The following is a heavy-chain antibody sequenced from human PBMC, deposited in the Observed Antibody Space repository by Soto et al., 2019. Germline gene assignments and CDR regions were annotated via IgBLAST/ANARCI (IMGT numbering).Heavy chain of an antibody. D-gene: IGHD1-1*01. CDR2: IYYSGST. Sequence: SETLSLTCTVSGGSISSYCWSWIRQPPGKGLEWIGYIYYSGSTNYNPSLKSRVTISVDTSKNQFSLKLSSVTAADTAVYYCARGYIEMDNYYFDYWGQGTLVTVSS. CDR3: ARGYIEMDNYYFDY. J-gene: IGHJ4*02. CDR1: GGSISSYC. V-gene: IGHV4-59*01.